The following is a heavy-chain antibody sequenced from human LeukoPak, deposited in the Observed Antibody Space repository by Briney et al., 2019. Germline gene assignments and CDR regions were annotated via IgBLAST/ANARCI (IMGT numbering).Heavy chain of an antibody. CDR2: IYTSGST. CDR1: GDSINSFY. J-gene: IGHJ1*01. V-gene: IGHV4-4*07. D-gene: IGHD4-23*01. Sequence: SETLSLTCTVSGDSINSFYWSWIRQPAGKGLEWIGRIYTSGSTNYSPSLKSRVTMSVDTSKNQFSLKLSSVTAADTAVYYCARGDSTVTPKYFQYWGQGTLVTVSS. CDR3: ARGDSTVTPKYFQY.